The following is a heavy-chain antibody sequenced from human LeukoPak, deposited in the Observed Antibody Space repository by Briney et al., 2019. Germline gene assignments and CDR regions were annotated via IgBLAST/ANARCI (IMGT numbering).Heavy chain of an antibody. Sequence: SETLSLTCAAHGRSFSGYYWSWIRQPPGKGLEWIGEINHSGSTNYNPSLKSRVTISVDTSKNQFSLKLSSVTAADTAVYYCARGPIVVVPAATRPFQHWGQGTLVTVSS. D-gene: IGHD2-2*01. V-gene: IGHV4-34*01. CDR1: GRSFSGYY. CDR3: ARGPIVVVPAATRPFQH. CDR2: INHSGST. J-gene: IGHJ1*01.